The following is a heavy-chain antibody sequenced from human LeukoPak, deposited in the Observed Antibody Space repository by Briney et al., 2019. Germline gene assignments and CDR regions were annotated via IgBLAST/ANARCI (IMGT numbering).Heavy chain of an antibody. CDR3: ARDSGDYYGSGSLPWFDP. CDR1: GYTFTSYG. CDR2: IIPIFGTA. J-gene: IGHJ5*02. V-gene: IGHV1-69*13. D-gene: IGHD3-10*01. Sequence: ASVKVSCKTSGYTFTSYGISWVRQAPGQGLEWMGGIIPIFGTANYAQKFQGRVTITADESTSTAYMELSSLRSEDTAVYYCARDSGDYYGSGSLPWFDPWGQGTLVTVSS.